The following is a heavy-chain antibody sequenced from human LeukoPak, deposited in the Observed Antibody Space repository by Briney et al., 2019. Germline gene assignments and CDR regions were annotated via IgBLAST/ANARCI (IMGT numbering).Heavy chain of an antibody. V-gene: IGHV4-39*01. CDR3: ASDFEYSNYGHDAFDI. CDR1: GGSISSSSYY. Sequence: SETLSLSCTVSGGSISSSSYYWGWIRQPPGKGLEWIGSSYYSGSTYYNPSLKSRVTISVDTSKNQFSLKLSSVTAADTAVYYCASDFEYSNYGHDAFDIWGQGTMVTVSS. D-gene: IGHD4-11*01. J-gene: IGHJ3*02. CDR2: SYYSGST.